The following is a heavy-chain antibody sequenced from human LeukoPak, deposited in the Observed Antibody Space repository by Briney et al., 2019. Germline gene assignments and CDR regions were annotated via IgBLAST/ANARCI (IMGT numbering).Heavy chain of an antibody. CDR2: INHSGST. Sequence: SETLSLTCAVYGGSFSGYCWSWIRQPPGKGLEWIGEINHSGSTNYNPSLKSRVTISVDTSKNKFSLKLSSVTAADTAVYYCARNAVRAWFDPWGQGTLVTVSS. J-gene: IGHJ5*02. CDR1: GGSFSGYC. D-gene: IGHD1-26*01. V-gene: IGHV4-34*01. CDR3: ARNAVRAWFDP.